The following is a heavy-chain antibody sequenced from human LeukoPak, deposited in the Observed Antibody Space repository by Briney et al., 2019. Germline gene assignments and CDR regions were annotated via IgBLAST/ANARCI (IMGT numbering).Heavy chain of an antibody. CDR3: ARGGAGLVVPAAMSGDY. J-gene: IGHJ4*02. CDR2: ISGTGGST. V-gene: IGHV3-23*01. Sequence: GGSLRLSCAASGFTFSSYAMSWVRQAPGKGLEWVSAISGTGGSTYSADSVKGRFTISRDNAKNSLYLQMNSLRAEDTAVYYCARGGAGLVVPAAMSGDYWGQGTLVTVSS. D-gene: IGHD2-2*01. CDR1: GFTFSSYA.